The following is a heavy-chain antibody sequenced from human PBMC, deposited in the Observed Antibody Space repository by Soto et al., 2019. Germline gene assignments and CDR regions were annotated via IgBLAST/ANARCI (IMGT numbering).Heavy chain of an antibody. J-gene: IGHJ4*02. CDR1: GFTFSSYW. CDR3: ARENKNYYDSSGYYFG. CDR2: IKQDGSEK. Sequence: GGSLRLSCAASGFTFSSYWMSWVRQAPGKGLEWVANIKQDGSEKYYVDSVKGRFTISRDNAKNSLYLQMNSLRAEDTAVYYCARENKNYYDSSGYYFGWGQGTLVTVSS. D-gene: IGHD3-22*01. V-gene: IGHV3-7*05.